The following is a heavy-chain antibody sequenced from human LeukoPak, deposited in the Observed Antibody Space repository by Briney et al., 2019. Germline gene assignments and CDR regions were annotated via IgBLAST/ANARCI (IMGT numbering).Heavy chain of an antibody. CDR3: ARTPETIPYSSSWYLSWFDP. Sequence: GASVKVSCKASGYTFTGYYMHWVRQATGQGLEWMGWMNPNSGNTGYAQKFQGRVTMTRNTSISTVYMELSSLRSEDTAVYYCARTPETIPYSSSWYLSWFDPWGQGTLVAVSS. D-gene: IGHD6-13*01. CDR2: MNPNSGNT. V-gene: IGHV1-8*02. J-gene: IGHJ5*02. CDR1: GYTFTGYY.